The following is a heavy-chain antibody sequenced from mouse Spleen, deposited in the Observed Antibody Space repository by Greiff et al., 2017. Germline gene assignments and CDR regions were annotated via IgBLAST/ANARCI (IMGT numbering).Heavy chain of an antibody. CDR1: GYSITSGYY. J-gene: IGHJ2*01. Sequence: ESGPGLVKPSQSLSLTCSVTGYSITSGYYWNWIRQFPGNKLEWMGYISYDGSNNYNPSLKNRISITRDTSKNQFFLKLNSVTTEDTATYYCARGSYYYGSSLGYWGQGTTLTVSS. CDR3: ARGSYYYGSSLGY. V-gene: IGHV3-6*01. CDR2: ISYDGSN. D-gene: IGHD1-1*01.